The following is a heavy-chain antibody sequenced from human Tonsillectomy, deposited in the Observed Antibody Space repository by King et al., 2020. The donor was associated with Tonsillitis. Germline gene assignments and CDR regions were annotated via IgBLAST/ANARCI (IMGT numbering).Heavy chain of an antibody. J-gene: IGHJ4*02. D-gene: IGHD6-19*01. V-gene: IGHV3-9*01. CDR1: GFTFDDYA. CDR3: AKDKVGYSSGWYYFDY. Sequence: EVQLVESGGGLVQPGRSLRLSCAASGFTFDDYAMHWVRQAPGKGLEWVSSISWNSGSIDYADSVKGRFTISRDNAKNSLYLQMNSLRAEDTALYYCAKDKVGYSSGWYYFDYWGQGTLVTVSS. CDR2: ISWNSGSI.